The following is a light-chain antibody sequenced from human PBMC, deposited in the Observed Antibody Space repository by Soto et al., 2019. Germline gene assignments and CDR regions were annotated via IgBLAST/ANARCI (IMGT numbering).Light chain of an antibody. CDR2: AAS. J-gene: IGKJ1*01. CDR3: QYYNGAPWT. Sequence: DIQMTQSPSSLSASVGDRITITCRASQGISNYLVWYQQKQGKVPKLLIYAASTLQSGVPSRFSGSGSGTDFILTISSPPPEDVATFYCQYYNGAPWTFGQGTKVEIK. CDR1: QGISNY. V-gene: IGKV1-27*01.